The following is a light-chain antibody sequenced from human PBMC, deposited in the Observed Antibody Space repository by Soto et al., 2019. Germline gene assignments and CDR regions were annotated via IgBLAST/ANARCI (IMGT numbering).Light chain of an antibody. CDR2: GNS. J-gene: IGLJ2*01. CDR1: SSNIGAGYD. Sequence: QSVLTQPPSVSGAPGQRVTISCTGSSSNIGAGYDVHWYQQLPGTAPKLLIYGNSNRPSGVPDRFSGSKSGTSASLAITGLQAEDEGDYYCQSYDSSPREVFGGGTQLTVL. V-gene: IGLV1-40*01. CDR3: QSYDSSPREV.